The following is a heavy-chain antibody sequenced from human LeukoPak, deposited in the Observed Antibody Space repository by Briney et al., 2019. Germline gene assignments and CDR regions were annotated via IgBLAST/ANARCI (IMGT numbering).Heavy chain of an antibody. D-gene: IGHD6-13*01. CDR2: ISRSGNTT. J-gene: IGHJ4*02. Sequence: PGGSLRLSCTASGFSFRSYAMHWVRRAPGKGLEYVSAISRSGNTTYYADSVKGRFIVSRDNSKKTLFLQMSDLRPEDTAVYYCATPGSSWGQGSLVIVSS. CDR1: GFSFRSYA. V-gene: IGHV3-64*02. CDR3: ATPGSS.